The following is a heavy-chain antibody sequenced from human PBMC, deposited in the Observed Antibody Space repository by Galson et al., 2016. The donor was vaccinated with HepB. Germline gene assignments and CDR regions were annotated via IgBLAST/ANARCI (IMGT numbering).Heavy chain of an antibody. V-gene: IGHV3-48*02. Sequence: SLRLSCAASGFTFSYHSMHWVRQAPGKGLEWVSYISSGGTTIYYADSVKGRFTISRDNAKNSLYLQMNSLRDEDTALYYCARARSDAVLRFLEWSNSYYYYGMDVWGQGTTVTVSS. CDR1: GFTFSYHS. D-gene: IGHD3-3*01. CDR2: ISSGGTTI. CDR3: ARARSDAVLRFLEWSNSYYYYGMDV. J-gene: IGHJ6*02.